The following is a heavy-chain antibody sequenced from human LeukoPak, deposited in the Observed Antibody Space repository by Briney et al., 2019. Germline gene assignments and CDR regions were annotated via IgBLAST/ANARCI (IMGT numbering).Heavy chain of an antibody. V-gene: IGHV4-59*12. D-gene: IGHD4-23*01. Sequence: SETLSLTCTVSGGSISSYYWSWLRQPPGKGLEWIGYIYYSGSTNYNPSLKSRVTISVDTSKNQFSLKLSSVTAADTAVYYCARAASVVNPFDYWGQGTLVTVSS. CDR1: GGSISSYY. CDR2: IYYSGST. CDR3: ARAASVVNPFDY. J-gene: IGHJ4*02.